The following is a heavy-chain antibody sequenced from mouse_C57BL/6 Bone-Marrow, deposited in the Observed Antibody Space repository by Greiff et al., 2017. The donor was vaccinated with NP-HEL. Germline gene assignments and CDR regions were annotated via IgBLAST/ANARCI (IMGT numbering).Heavy chain of an antibody. CDR3: ARYSNYVDFDY. D-gene: IGHD2-5*01. CDR1: GYTFTSYW. J-gene: IGHJ2*01. Sequence: QVQLQQPGAELVKPGASVKLSCKASGYTFTSYWMQWVKQRPGQGLEWIGEIDPSDSYTNYNQKFKGKATLTVDTSSSTAYMQLSSLTSEDSAVYYCARYSNYVDFDYWGQGTTLTVSS. V-gene: IGHV1-50*01. CDR2: IDPSDSYT.